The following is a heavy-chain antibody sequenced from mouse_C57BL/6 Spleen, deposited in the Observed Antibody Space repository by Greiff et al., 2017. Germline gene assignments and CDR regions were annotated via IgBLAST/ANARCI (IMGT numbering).Heavy chain of an antibody. J-gene: IGHJ3*01. Sequence: VKLMESGAELVRPGASVTLSCKASGYTFTDYEMHWVKQTPVHGLEWIGAIDPETGGTAYNQKFKGKAILTADKSSSTAYMELGSLTSEDSAVYYCTRKAGDGYPWFAYWGQGTLVTVSA. D-gene: IGHD2-3*01. CDR3: TRKAGDGYPWFAY. V-gene: IGHV1-15*01. CDR2: IDPETGGT. CDR1: GYTFTDYE.